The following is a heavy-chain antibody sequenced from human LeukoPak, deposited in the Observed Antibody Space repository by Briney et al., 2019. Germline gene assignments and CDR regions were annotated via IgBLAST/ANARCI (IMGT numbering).Heavy chain of an antibody. CDR2: IYPGDSDP. Sequence: GESLKISCKGSGYSFTSYWIGWVRQMPGKGLEWMGIIYPGDSDPRYSPSFQGQVTISADKSISTAYLQWSSLKASDTAMYYCARRDETLGYCSSTSCYSQAVDYWGQGTLVTVSS. J-gene: IGHJ4*02. D-gene: IGHD2-2*01. CDR3: ARRDETLGYCSSTSCYSQAVDY. CDR1: GYSFTSYW. V-gene: IGHV5-51*01.